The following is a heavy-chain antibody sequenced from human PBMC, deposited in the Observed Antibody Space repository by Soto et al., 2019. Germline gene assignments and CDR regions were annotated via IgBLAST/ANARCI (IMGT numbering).Heavy chain of an antibody. CDR2: ISAYNGNT. CDR3: ARVWVAAAGLHLAYYSYSMDV. CDR1: GYTFTSYG. D-gene: IGHD6-13*01. Sequence: GASVKVSCKASGYTFTSYGISWVRQAPGQGLEWMGWISAYNGNTNYAQKLQGRVTMTTDTSTSTAYMELRSLRSDDTAVYYCARVWVAAAGLHLAYYSYSMDVWGKGTTVTVSS. J-gene: IGHJ6*03. V-gene: IGHV1-18*01.